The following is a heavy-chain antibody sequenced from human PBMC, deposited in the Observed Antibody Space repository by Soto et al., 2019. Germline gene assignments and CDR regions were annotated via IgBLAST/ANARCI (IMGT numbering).Heavy chain of an antibody. CDR3: AREGDYVWGSYRQYYFDY. CDR2: ISSSSSYI. J-gene: IGHJ4*02. Sequence: GGSLRLSCAASGFTFSSYSMNWVRQAPGKGLEWVSSISSSSSYIYYADSVKGRFTISRDNAKNSLYLQMNSLRAEDTAVYYCAREGDYVWGSYRQYYFDYWGQGTLVTVSS. CDR1: GFTFSSYS. D-gene: IGHD3-16*02. V-gene: IGHV3-21*01.